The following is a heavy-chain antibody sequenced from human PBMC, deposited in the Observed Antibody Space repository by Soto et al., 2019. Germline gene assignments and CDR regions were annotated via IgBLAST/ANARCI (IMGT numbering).Heavy chain of an antibody. CDR2: IHNSGSP. J-gene: IGHJ4*02. CDR3: AGCLSDFWSGYSNYGSYSS. D-gene: IGHD3-3*01. V-gene: IGHV4-30-4*01. Sequence: SETLSLTCSVSGASIYNGGYFWSWIRQSPGEGLEWIGHIHNSGSPYNNPSLKSRVTISADTSMNQFSLALTSVTAADTAVYYCAGCLSDFWSGYSNYGSYSSWGQESLVTVSS. CDR1: GASIYNGGYF.